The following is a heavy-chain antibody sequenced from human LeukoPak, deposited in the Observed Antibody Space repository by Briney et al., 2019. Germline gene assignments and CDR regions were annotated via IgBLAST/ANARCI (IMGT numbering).Heavy chain of an antibody. D-gene: IGHD6-13*01. V-gene: IGHV4-59*06. J-gene: IGHJ3*02. CDR2: IYYSGST. CDR3: ARDVRIAAAGNDAFDI. Sequence: PSETLSLTCTVYGGSFSGYYWSWIRQPPGKGLEWIGYIYYSGSTYYNPSLKSRVTISVDTSKNQFSLKLSSVTAADTAVYYCARDVRIAAAGNDAFDIWGQGTMVTVSS. CDR1: GGSFSGYY.